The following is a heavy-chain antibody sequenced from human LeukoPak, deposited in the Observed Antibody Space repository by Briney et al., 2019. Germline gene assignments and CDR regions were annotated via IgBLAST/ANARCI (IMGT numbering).Heavy chain of an antibody. CDR1: GFTFSSYS. D-gene: IGHD1-26*01. CDR3: ARDRRELLRAKYFDY. CDR2: ISSSSSTI. J-gene: IGHJ4*02. V-gene: IGHV3-48*01. Sequence: GGSLRLSCAASGFTFSSYSMNWVRQAPGKGLEWVSYISSSSSTIYYADSVKGRFTISRDNAKNSLYLQMNSLRAEDTAVYYCARDRRELLRAKYFDYWAREPWSPSPQ.